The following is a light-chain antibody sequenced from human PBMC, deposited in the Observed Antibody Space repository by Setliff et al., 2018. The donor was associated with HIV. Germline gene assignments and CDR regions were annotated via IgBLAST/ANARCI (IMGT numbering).Light chain of an antibody. J-gene: IGLJ1*01. CDR2: QVN. CDR3: CSYAGTNTYV. CDR1: SSDVGSYNF. V-gene: IGLV2-23*02. Sequence: ALDQPASVSGSPGQSITISCTASSSDVGSYNFVSWYQQHPGKAPKLMIYQVNKRPSGVSNRFSGSKSGNTASLTISGLQAEDETDYYCCSYAGTNTYVFGTGTKVTVL.